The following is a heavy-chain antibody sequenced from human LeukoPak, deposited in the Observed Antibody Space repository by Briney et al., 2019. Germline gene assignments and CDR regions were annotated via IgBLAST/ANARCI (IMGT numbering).Heavy chain of an antibody. CDR2: ICYSGSI. D-gene: IGHD2-2*01. CDR3: ARLNWVVVPAATNPLFDY. V-gene: IGHV4-39*01. J-gene: IGHJ4*02. Sequence: SETLSLTCGVYGGSFSGYYWGWIRQPPGKGLEWIGSICYSGSIYYNPSLKSRVTISVDTSKDQFSLKLSSVTAADTAVYYCARLNWVVVPAATNPLFDYWGQGTLVTVSS. CDR1: GGSFSGYY.